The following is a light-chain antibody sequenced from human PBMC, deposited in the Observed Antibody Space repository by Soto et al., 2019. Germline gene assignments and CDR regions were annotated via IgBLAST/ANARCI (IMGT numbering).Light chain of an antibody. CDR2: DVS. Sequence: QSVLTQPASVSGSPGQSITISCTGTSSDVGGYNYVSWYQQHPGKAPKLMIYDVSNRPSGVSNRFAGSKSGNTASLTISGLQAEDEDDYYCSSYTSSSTWVFGTGTKVTVL. CDR3: SSYTSSSTWV. J-gene: IGLJ1*01. CDR1: SSDVGGYNY. V-gene: IGLV2-14*01.